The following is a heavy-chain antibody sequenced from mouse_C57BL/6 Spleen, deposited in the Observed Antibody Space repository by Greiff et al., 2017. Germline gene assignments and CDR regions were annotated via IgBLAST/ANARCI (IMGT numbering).Heavy chain of an antibody. CDR1: GYTFTDYN. D-gene: IGHD1-1*01. V-gene: IGHV1-18*01. J-gene: IGHJ1*03. CDR3: ARRVITTVVARYFDV. Sequence: VQLQQSGPELVKPGASVKIPCKASGYTFTDYNMDWVKQSHGKSLEWIGDINPNNGGTIYNQKFKGKATWTVDKSSSTAYMELRSLTSEDTAVYYCARRVITTVVARYFDVWGTGTTVTVSS. CDR2: INPNNGGT.